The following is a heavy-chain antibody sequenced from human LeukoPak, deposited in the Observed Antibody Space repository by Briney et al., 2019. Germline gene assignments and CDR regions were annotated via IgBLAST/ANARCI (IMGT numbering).Heavy chain of an antibody. CDR1: GFTISSNY. D-gene: IGHD1-26*01. Sequence: GGSLRLSCAASGFTISSNYMNWVRQAPGKGLEWVSIIHNNGDTYHAGFVKGRFTISRDNSKNTLYLQMNSLRAEDTAIYYCAGPVGFDYWGQGTLVTVSS. CDR3: AGPVGFDY. V-gene: IGHV3-53*01. J-gene: IGHJ4*02. CDR2: IHNNGDT.